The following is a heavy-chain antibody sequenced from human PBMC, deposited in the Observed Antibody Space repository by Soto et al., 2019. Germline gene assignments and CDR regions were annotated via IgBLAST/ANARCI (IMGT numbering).Heavy chain of an antibody. CDR3: ERVKYCGGDCYSENFDY. CDR2: IYYSGST. V-gene: IGHV4-59*01. J-gene: IGHJ4*02. CDR1: GGSISSYY. Sequence: SETLSLTCTVSGGSISSYYWSWIRQPPGKGLEWIGYIYYSGSTNYNPSLKSRVTISVDTSKNQFSLKLSSVTAADTAVYYCERVKYCGGDCYSENFDYWGQGTLVNVSS. D-gene: IGHD2-21*02.